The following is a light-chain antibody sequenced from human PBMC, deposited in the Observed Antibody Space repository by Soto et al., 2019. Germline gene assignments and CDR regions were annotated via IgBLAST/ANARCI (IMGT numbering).Light chain of an antibody. CDR2: EVT. CDR1: SSDVGFYKY. V-gene: IGLV2-14*01. Sequence: QSVLTQPASVSGSPGQSIAISCTGSSSDVGFYKYVSWYQQHPGKVPKLIIYEVTNRPSGVSNRFSGSKSGNTASLTISGLQAEDEADYYCRSYTTSSTRVFGSGTKLTVL. CDR3: RSYTTSSTRV. J-gene: IGLJ1*01.